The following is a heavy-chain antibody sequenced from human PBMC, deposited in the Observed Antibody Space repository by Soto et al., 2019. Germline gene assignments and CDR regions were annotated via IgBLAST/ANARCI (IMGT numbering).Heavy chain of an antibody. CDR1: GGSFSGYY. CDR3: ARDRRGGSYYYYGMDV. V-gene: IGHV4-34*01. CDR2: INHSGST. Sequence: SETLSLTCAVYGGSFSGYYWSWIRQPPGKGLEWIGEINHSGSTNYNPSLKSRVTISVDTSKNQFSLKLSSVTAADTAVYYCARDRRGGSYYYYGMDVWGQGTTVTVSS. D-gene: IGHD1-26*01. J-gene: IGHJ6*02.